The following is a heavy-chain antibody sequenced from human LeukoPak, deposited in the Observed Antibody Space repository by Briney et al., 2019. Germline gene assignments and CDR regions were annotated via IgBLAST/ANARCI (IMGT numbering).Heavy chain of an antibody. CDR1: GGSFSGYY. V-gene: IGHV4-34*01. Sequence: PSETLSLTCAVYGGSFSGYYWSWIRQPPGKGLEWIGEINHSGSTNYNPSLKSRVTISVDTSKNQFSLKLSSVTAADTAVYYCARPSPYDAFDIWGQGTMVTVSS. CDR3: ARPSPYDAFDI. J-gene: IGHJ3*02. CDR2: INHSGST.